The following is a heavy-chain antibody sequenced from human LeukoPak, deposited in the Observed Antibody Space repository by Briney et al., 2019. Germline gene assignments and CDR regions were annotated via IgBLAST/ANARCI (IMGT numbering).Heavy chain of an antibody. Sequence: GGSLRLSCAASGFTFSSYAMNWVRQAPGKGLEWVSAISGSGANAYYADSVKGRFTISRDNSKNTLYLPMNSLRAEDTAVYYCAVHPSIAVTGTGDYWGQGTLVTASS. CDR1: GFTFSSYA. D-gene: IGHD6-19*01. CDR3: AVHPSIAVTGTGDY. J-gene: IGHJ4*02. V-gene: IGHV3-23*01. CDR2: ISGSGANA.